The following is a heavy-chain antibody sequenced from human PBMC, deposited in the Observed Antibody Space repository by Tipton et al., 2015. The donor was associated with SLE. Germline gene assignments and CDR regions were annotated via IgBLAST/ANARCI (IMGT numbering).Heavy chain of an antibody. J-gene: IGHJ4*02. CDR2: IYYSGDT. D-gene: IGHD2-8*01. CDR3: VRLRSKVLIDY. V-gene: IGHV4-39*07. CDR1: GGSVSSGSYY. Sequence: TLSLTCTVSGGSVSSGSYYWAWIRQPPGKGLEWIGIIYYSGDTYSNPSLKSRITISVDTSKNQFSLEVRSVTAADTAVYYCVRLRSKVLIDYWGQGTLVTVSS.